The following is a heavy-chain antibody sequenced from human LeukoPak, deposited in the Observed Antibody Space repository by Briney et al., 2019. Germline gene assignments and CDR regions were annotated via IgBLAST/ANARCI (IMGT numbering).Heavy chain of an antibody. CDR1: SGSISSYS. CDR3: ARDRYGGNSGEFDY. Sequence: PSETLSLTCTVSSGSISSYSYNWIRQPAGKGLEWIGRILTGGTTNYNPSLKSRVTLSADTSNNQFSLRLNSVTAADTAVYYCARDRYGGNSGEFDYWGQGTLVTVSS. D-gene: IGHD4-23*01. V-gene: IGHV4-4*07. J-gene: IGHJ4*02. CDR2: ILTGGTT.